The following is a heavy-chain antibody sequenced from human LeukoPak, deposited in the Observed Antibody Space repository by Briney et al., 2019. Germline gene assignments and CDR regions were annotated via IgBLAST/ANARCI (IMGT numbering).Heavy chain of an antibody. J-gene: IGHJ4*02. CDR2: IYPGDSDT. CDR1: GYNFTTYW. Sequence: GESLQISCKGSGYNFTTYWIAWVRQMPGKGLEWMGIIYPGDSDTRYSPSFQGQVTISADKSSSTAYLQWSSLKASDTAMYYCARQGWFGYYFDYWGQGTLVTVSS. D-gene: IGHD3-10*01. V-gene: IGHV5-51*01. CDR3: ARQGWFGYYFDY.